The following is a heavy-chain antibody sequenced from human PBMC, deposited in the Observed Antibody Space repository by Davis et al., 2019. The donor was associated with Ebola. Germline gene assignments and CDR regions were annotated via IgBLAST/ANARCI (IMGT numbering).Heavy chain of an antibody. Sequence: GESLKISCAASGFTFSSYGMHWVRQAPGKGLEWVANIYRDGSEKYYVDSVKGRFTISRDNAKNTLYLQMNSLRAEDTAVYYCARSSMAVAARDYYYGMDVWGKGTTVTVSS. D-gene: IGHD6-19*01. V-gene: IGHV3-7*01. CDR1: GFTFSSYG. J-gene: IGHJ6*04. CDR2: IYRDGSEK. CDR3: ARSSMAVAARDYYYGMDV.